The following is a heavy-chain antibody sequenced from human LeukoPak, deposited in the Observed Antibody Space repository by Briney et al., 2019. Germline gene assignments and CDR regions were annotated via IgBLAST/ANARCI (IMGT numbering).Heavy chain of an antibody. CDR3: AREYYYDSSGYYRGPGDAFDI. V-gene: IGHV1-2*02. J-gene: IGHJ3*02. D-gene: IGHD3-22*01. CDR1: GYTFTGYY. CDR2: INPNSGGT. Sequence: ASVKVSCKASGYTFTGYYMHWVRQAPGQGLEWMGWINPNSGGTNYAQKFQGRVTMTRDTSISTAYMELSRLRSDDTAVYYCAREYYYDSSGYYRGPGDAFDIWGQGTMVTVSS.